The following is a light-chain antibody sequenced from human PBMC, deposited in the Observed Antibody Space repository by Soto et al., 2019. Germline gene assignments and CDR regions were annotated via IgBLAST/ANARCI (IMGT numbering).Light chain of an antibody. CDR3: TSYASGSSHVV. CDR1: SSDIGGYDY. J-gene: IGLJ2*01. V-gene: IGLV2-14*01. CDR2: DVN. Sequence: QSAPTQPASVSGSPGQSITLSCTGTSSDIGGYDYVSWYQRHPGKAPKLIIYDVNNRPSGVSNRFSGSKSGNTASLTISGLQAEDEADYYCTSYASGSSHVVVGGGTKLTAL.